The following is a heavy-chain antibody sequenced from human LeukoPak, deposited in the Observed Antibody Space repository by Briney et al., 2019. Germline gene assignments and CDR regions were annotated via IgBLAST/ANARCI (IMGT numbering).Heavy chain of an antibody. V-gene: IGHV3-33*01. J-gene: IGHJ4*02. D-gene: IGHD1-26*01. CDR1: GFTFSSYG. CDR2: IWYDGSNK. CDR3: ARESNSGSYSYYFDY. Sequence: GGSLRLSCAASGFTFSSYGMHWVRQAPGKGLEWVAVIWYDGSNKYYADSVKGRFTISRDNSKNTLYLQMNSLRAEDTAVYYCARESNSGSYSYYFDYWGQGTPVTVSS.